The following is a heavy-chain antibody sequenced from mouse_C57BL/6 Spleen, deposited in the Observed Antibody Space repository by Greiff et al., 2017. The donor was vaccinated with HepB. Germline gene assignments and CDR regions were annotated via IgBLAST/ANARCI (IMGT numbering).Heavy chain of an antibody. CDR3: ARDRGDEAMDY. D-gene: IGHD3-1*01. J-gene: IGHJ4*01. CDR2: ISDGGSYT. Sequence: EVQLQESGGGLVKPGGSLKLSCAASGFTFSSYAMSWVRQTPEKRLEWVATISDGGSYTYYPDNVKGRFTISRDNAKNNLYLQMSHLKSEDTAMYYCARDRGDEAMDYWGQGTSVTVSS. CDR1: GFTFSSYA. V-gene: IGHV5-4*01.